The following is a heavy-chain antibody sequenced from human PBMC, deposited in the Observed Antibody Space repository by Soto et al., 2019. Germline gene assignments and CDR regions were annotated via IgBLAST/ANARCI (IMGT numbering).Heavy chain of an antibody. D-gene: IGHD3-3*01. Sequence: GGSLRLSCVASGFTFSSYEMNWVRQAPGKGLEWVSFISDSGGAIYYSDSVKGRFTVSRDNAQNSVYLQMNNLRAEDTAVYYCARDLLHYDFWSGYSAYFYYGMDVWGPGTTVTVSS. J-gene: IGHJ6*02. CDR1: GFTFSSYE. CDR3: ARDLLHYDFWSGYSAYFYYGMDV. V-gene: IGHV3-48*03. CDR2: ISDSGGAI.